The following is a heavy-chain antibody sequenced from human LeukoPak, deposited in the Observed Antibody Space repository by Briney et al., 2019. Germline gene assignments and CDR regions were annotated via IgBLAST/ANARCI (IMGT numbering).Heavy chain of an antibody. D-gene: IGHD2-15*01. CDR3: ARVGCSGGSCYEGRYYFDY. CDR2: IYPGDSDT. V-gene: IGHV5-51*01. Sequence: GESLKTSCKGSGYSFTSYWIGWVRQMPGKGLECMGIIYPGDSDTRYSPSFQGQVTISADKSISTAYLQWSSLKASDTAMYYCARVGCSGGSCYEGRYYFDYWGQGTLVTVSS. J-gene: IGHJ4*02. CDR1: GYSFTSYW.